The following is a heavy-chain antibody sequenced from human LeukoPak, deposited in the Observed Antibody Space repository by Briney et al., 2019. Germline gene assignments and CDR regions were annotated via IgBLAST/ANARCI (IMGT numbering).Heavy chain of an antibody. V-gene: IGHV3-23*01. CDR1: GFTFSSYS. J-gene: IGHJ4*02. CDR2: IYFSGSNT. CDR3: AKDFKRHRKSDIDY. Sequence: GGSLRLSCAASGFTFSSYSMSWVRQAPRKGLEWVSSIYFSGSNTFYADSVKGRFTISRDNSHNTLYLQMNSLRAEDTAVYYCAKDFKRHRKSDIDYSGQEVQFTVSS. D-gene: IGHD2-21*01.